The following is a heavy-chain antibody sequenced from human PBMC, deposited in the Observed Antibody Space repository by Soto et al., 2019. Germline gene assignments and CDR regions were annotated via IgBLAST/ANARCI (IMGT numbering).Heavy chain of an antibody. V-gene: IGHV5-51*01. J-gene: IGHJ6*02. D-gene: IGHD6-6*01. CDR1: GYSFTSYW. Sequence: PGESLKISCKGSGYSFTSYWIGCVRQMPGKGLEWMGIIYPGDSDTRYSPSFQGQVTISADKSISTAYLQWSSLKASDTAMYYCARLGEVAALYYYGMDVWGQGTTVTVSS. CDR2: IYPGDSDT. CDR3: ARLGEVAALYYYGMDV.